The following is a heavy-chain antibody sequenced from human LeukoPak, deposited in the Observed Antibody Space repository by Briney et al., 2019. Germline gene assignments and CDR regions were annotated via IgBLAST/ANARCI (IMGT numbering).Heavy chain of an antibody. J-gene: IGHJ5*02. Sequence: PSETLSLTCAVYGGSFSGYYWSWIRQPPGKGLEWIGEINHSGSTNYNPSLKSRVTISVDTSKNQFSLKLSSVTAADTAMYYCARKGVAARRRWFDPWGQGTLVTVSS. CDR1: GGSFSGYY. D-gene: IGHD2-15*01. CDR2: INHSGST. CDR3: ARKGVAARRRWFDP. V-gene: IGHV4-34*01.